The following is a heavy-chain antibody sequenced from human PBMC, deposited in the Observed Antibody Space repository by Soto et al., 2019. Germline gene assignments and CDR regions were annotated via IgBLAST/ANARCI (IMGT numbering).Heavy chain of an antibody. V-gene: IGHV4-30-4*01. D-gene: IGHD2-8*01. CDR1: GSYITSGDYH. Sequence: QVRLQESGPGLVKASQTLSLTCSVSGSYITSGDYHWTWIRQAPGKGLEWIGYISHSETTYYSPALKNRIIISSDFSMNQFSLRPNSVTAADTAVYFCAGFGVGDRDDKWGQGTLVTVSS. CDR2: ISHSETT. CDR3: AGFGVGDRDDK. J-gene: IGHJ4*02.